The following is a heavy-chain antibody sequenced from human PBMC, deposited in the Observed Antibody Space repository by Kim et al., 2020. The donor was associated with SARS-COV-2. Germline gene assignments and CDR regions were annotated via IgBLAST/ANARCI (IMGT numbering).Heavy chain of an antibody. CDR1: GGTFSSYA. D-gene: IGHD2-21*02. J-gene: IGHJ3*02. Sequence: SVKVSCKASGGTFSSYAISWVRQAPGQGLEWMGRIIPILGIANYAQKFQGRVTITADKSTSTAYMELSSLRSEDTAVYYCAASIYCGGDCYSGHHAFDIWGQGTMVTVSS. CDR2: IIPILGIA. CDR3: AASIYCGGDCYSGHHAFDI. V-gene: IGHV1-69*04.